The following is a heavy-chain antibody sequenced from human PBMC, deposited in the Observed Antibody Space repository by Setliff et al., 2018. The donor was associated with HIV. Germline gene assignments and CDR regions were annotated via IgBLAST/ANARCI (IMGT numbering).Heavy chain of an antibody. V-gene: IGHV4-31*03. CDR2: ISYRGAT. D-gene: IGHD6-6*01. J-gene: IGHJ4*02. CDR1: GGSISDDGHC. CDR3: ARTRVWADAGRYFDS. Sequence: SETLSLTCTVSGGSISDDGHCWTWIRQRPGKGLEWIAYISYRGATYYNPSLKSRVALSLDSSKNHFSLKLTSLTAADTAVYYCARTRVWADAGRYFDSWGQGTLVTVSS.